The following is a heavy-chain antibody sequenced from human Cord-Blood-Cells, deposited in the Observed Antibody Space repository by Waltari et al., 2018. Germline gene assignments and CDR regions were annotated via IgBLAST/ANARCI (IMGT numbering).Heavy chain of an antibody. CDR1: GGSFSGYY. CDR3: ARRRLYDSSGYYYYYYYMDV. J-gene: IGHJ6*03. CDR2: INHSGST. Sequence: QVQLQQWGAGLLKPSETLSLTCAVYGGSFSGYYWSWIRQPPGKGLEWIGEINHSGSTNYNPSLKSRGTISVDTSKNQFSLKLSSVTAADTAVYYCARRRLYDSSGYYYYYYYMDVWGKGTTVTVSS. D-gene: IGHD3-22*01. V-gene: IGHV4-34*01.